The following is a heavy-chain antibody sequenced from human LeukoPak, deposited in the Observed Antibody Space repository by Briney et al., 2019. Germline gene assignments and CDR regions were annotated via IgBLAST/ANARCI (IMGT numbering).Heavy chain of an antibody. V-gene: IGHV3-30*18. CDR3: AKDGDSGWYRMGFDY. Sequence: GRSLRLSCAASGFTFSSYGMHWVRQAPGKGLGWVAVISYDGSNKYYADSVKGRFTISRDNSKNTLYLQMNSLRAEDTAVYYCAKDGDSGWYRMGFDYWGQGTLVTVSS. D-gene: IGHD6-19*01. CDR2: ISYDGSNK. J-gene: IGHJ4*02. CDR1: GFTFSSYG.